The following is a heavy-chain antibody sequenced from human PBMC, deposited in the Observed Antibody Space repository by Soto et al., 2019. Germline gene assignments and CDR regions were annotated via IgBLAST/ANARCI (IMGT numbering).Heavy chain of an antibody. J-gene: IGHJ5*02. CDR2: INSDGSST. CDR3: ARDRVAVAYNWFDP. V-gene: IGHV3-74*01. CDR1: GFTFSSYW. D-gene: IGHD6-19*01. Sequence: GGSLRLSCAASGFTFSSYWMHWVRQAPGKGLVWVSRINSDGSSTSYADSVKGRFTISRDNAKNTLYLHMNRLRAEDTAVYYCARDRVAVAYNWFDPWGQGTLVTVSS.